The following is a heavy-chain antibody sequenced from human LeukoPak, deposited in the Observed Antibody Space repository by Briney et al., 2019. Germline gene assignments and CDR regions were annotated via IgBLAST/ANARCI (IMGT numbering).Heavy chain of an antibody. CDR3: VRDSLPIDFWSGYGC. J-gene: IGHJ4*02. D-gene: IGHD3-3*01. CDR1: GFTFSNYW. CDR2: VKQDGSAK. Sequence: PGGSLRLSXAASGFTFSNYWMSWVRQAPGKGLEWVANVKQDGSAKYYVDSVKGRFTISRDNAKNSLYLQMSNLRAEDTAVYYCVRDSLPIDFWSGYGCWGQGTLVTVPS. V-gene: IGHV3-7*01.